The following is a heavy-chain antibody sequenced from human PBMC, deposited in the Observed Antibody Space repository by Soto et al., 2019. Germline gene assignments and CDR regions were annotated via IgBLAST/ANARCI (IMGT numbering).Heavy chain of an antibody. CDR1: GFTFSNAW. J-gene: IGHJ6*02. D-gene: IGHD4-4*01. Sequence: EVQLVESGGGLVKPGGYLRLSCAASGFTFSNAWMNWVRQAPGKGLEWVGRIKSKTDGGTTDYAAPVKGRFTISRDDSNNTLYLQMNSLKTEDTAVYYCTTGQTTVTRYYYYGMDVWGQGTTVTVSS. CDR2: IKSKTDGGTT. CDR3: TTGQTTVTRYYYYGMDV. V-gene: IGHV3-15*07.